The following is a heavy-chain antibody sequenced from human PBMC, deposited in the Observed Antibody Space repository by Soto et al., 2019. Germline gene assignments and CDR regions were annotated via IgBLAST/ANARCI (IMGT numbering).Heavy chain of an antibody. D-gene: IGHD2-21*02. J-gene: IGHJ3*02. CDR1: GGTFSSYT. Sequence: ASVKVSCKASGGTFSSYTISWVRQAPGQGLEWMGWISAYNGNTNYAQKLQGRVTMTTDTSTSTAYMELRSLRSDDTAVYYCTRETTMVTENAFDIWGQGTMVTVSS. V-gene: IGHV1-18*01. CDR2: ISAYNGNT. CDR3: TRETTMVTENAFDI.